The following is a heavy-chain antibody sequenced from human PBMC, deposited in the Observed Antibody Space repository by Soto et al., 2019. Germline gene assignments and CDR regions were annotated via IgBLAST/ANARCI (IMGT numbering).Heavy chain of an antibody. V-gene: IGHV3-11*01. D-gene: IGHD3-22*01. Sequence: GGSLRLSCAASGFTFSAYYINWFRQAPGKGLEWVSYISSSGSSIYYADSVKGRFTISRDNAKNSLYLQMNSLRAEDTAVYYCARVRTSMIQVVFDYWGQGTLVTVSS. CDR2: ISSSGSSI. CDR3: ARVRTSMIQVVFDY. J-gene: IGHJ4*02. CDR1: GFTFSAYY.